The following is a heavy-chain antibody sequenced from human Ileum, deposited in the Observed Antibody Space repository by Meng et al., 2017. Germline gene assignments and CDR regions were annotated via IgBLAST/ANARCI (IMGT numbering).Heavy chain of an antibody. CDR3: ARYYYDSSGVTWFDP. Sequence: QVHLQESGPGLVKPSQTLSLTCTVSGDSISSGDHYWTWSRQHPGKGLEWIGYFYFSGSTYYNPSLKSRVSISVDTSKNQFSLRMSSVTAADTAVYYCARYYYDSSGVTWFDPWDQGTLVTVSS. CDR1: GDSISSGDHY. J-gene: IGHJ5*02. CDR2: FYFSGST. V-gene: IGHV4-31*03. D-gene: IGHD3-22*01.